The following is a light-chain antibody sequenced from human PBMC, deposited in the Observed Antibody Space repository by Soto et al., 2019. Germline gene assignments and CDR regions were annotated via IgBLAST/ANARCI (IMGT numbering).Light chain of an antibody. Sequence: EIVLTQSPGTLSLSPGERATLSCRASQSINNRYLAWYQQKPGQAPRLLIYAASSRATGIPDRFSGSGSGTDITLTVSRLEPEDFAVYYCKQFGSSPGFTFGPGTKVDIK. CDR2: AAS. CDR3: KQFGSSPGFT. J-gene: IGKJ3*01. V-gene: IGKV3-20*01. CDR1: QSINNRY.